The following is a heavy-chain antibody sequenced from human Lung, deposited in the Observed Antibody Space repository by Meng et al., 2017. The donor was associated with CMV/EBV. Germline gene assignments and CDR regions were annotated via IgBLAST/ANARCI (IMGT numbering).Heavy chain of an antibody. CDR2: ITTAGDT. J-gene: IGHJ3*02. D-gene: IGHD2-8*01. CDR3: AKGPYCTTSSCHGGMAFDI. CDR1: GFTLSSFD. V-gene: IGHV3-13*03. Sequence: SCAACGFTLSSFDMHWVRQPTGKRLEWVSVITTAGDTYYPGSVKGQFTISRENAKNSLYLQLNSLRAGDTAVYYCAKGPYCTTSSCHGGMAFDIWXRGTVVTVSS.